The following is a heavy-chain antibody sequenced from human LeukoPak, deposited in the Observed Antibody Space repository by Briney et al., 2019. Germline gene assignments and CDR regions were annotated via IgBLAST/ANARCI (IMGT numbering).Heavy chain of an antibody. CDR1: GDSIISYY. V-gene: IGHV4-4*07. J-gene: IGHJ5*02. CDR3: ASGGYCSSTSCYPNWFDP. Sequence: SETLSLTCTVSGDSIISYYWTWIRQPAGKGLEWIGRISGSGNTKYNPSLESRVTMSVDTSKNQFSLKLSSVTAADTAVYYCASGGYCSSTSCYPNWFDPWGQGTLVTVSS. CDR2: ISGSGNT. D-gene: IGHD2-2*01.